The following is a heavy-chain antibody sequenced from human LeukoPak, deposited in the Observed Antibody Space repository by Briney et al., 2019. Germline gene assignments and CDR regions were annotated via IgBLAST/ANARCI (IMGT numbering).Heavy chain of an antibody. CDR2: IYSGGKI. J-gene: IGHJ2*01. Sequence: PGGSLRLSCAASGFTFSSYPMTWVRQAPGKGLQWVSVIYSGGKIYYADSVKGRFTISRDSSKNTLDLQMNSLRAEDTAVYYCARAHISGNWYFDLWGRGTLVIVSS. V-gene: IGHV3-53*01. CDR1: GFTFSSYP. CDR3: ARAHISGNWYFDL. D-gene: IGHD3-22*01.